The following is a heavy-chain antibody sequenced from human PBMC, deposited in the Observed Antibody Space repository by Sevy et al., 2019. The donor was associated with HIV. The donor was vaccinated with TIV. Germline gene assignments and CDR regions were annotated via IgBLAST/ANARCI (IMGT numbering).Heavy chain of an antibody. D-gene: IGHD5-12*01. Sequence: SETLSLTCAVSGGSISSGGYSWSWIRQPPGKGLEWIGYIYHSGSTYYNPSLKSRVTISVDRSKNQFSLKLGSVTAAETTVYYCARVVGYDSSCCDGFDPWGQGTLVTVSS. J-gene: IGHJ5*02. CDR1: GGSISSGGYS. CDR3: ARVVGYDSSCCDGFDP. V-gene: IGHV4-30-2*01. CDR2: IYHSGST.